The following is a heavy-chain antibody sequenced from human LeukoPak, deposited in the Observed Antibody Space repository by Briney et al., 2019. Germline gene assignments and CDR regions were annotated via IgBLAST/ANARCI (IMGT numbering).Heavy chain of an antibody. J-gene: IGHJ5*02. D-gene: IGHD2-2*01. CDR1: GYTFTSYY. Sequence: ASVKVSCKASGYTFTSYYMHWVRQAPGQGLEWMGIINPSGGSTSYAQKFQGRVTMTRDTSTSTVYMELSSLRSEDTAVYYWARGGLVVVPAATNNWFDPWGQGTLVTVSS. CDR3: ARGGLVVVPAATNNWFDP. V-gene: IGHV1-46*01. CDR2: INPSGGST.